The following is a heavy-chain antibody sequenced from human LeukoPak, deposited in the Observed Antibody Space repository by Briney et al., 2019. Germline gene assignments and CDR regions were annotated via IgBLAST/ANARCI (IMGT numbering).Heavy chain of an antibody. D-gene: IGHD3-10*01. CDR2: IYTGGST. J-gene: IGHJ4*02. CDR1: GGSISSGSYD. V-gene: IGHV4-61*09. Sequence: SETLSLTCTVSGGSISSGSYDWYWIRQPAGKGLEWIGHIYTGGSTDYNPSLKSRVTISVTTSKNQFSLKLTSVTAADTAIYYCTKGRGIWGQGTLVTVSS. CDR3: TKGRGI.